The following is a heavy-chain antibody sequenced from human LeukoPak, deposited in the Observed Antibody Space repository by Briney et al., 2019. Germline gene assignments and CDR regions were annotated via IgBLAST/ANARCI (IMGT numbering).Heavy chain of an antibody. J-gene: IGHJ5*02. Sequence: GASVKVSCKASGFTFTSFYMHWVRQAPGQGLEWMGIINPSGRTTDYAQKFQGRVTMTRDTATSTVYMELSSLRSDDTAVYYCARDDSIAERGWFFDPWGQGTLVTVSS. V-gene: IGHV1-46*01. CDR1: GFTFTSFY. CDR3: ARDDSIAERGWFFDP. D-gene: IGHD2-15*01. CDR2: INPSGRTT.